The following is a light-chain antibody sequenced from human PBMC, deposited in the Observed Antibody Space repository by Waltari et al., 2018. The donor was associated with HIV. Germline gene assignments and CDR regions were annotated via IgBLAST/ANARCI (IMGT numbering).Light chain of an antibody. CDR1: RSDVESYNS. V-gene: IGLV2-23*02. J-gene: IGLJ3*02. Sequence: QSALTQPASVSGSPGQSITISCTGTRSDVESYNSVSWYQQHPGKAPKLIIYDVSKRPSGVSNHFSGSKSGNTASLTVSGLQAEDEADYYCCSYAGSSTWMFGGGTRLTVL. CDR2: DVS. CDR3: CSYAGSSTWM.